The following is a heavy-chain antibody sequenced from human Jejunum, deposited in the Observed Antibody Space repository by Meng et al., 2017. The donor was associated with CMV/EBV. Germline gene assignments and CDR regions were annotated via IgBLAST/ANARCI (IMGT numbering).Heavy chain of an antibody. Sequence: GCSWSTYGRTWVRQAPGKGLVWVSRIRNDGRTTNYADSVKGRFTVSRDNAKNILYLQMNSLRAEDTSLYYCTRGQYGKYGYFDYWGQGALVTVSS. CDR3: TRGQYGKYGYFDY. CDR2: IRNDGRTT. CDR1: GCSWSTYG. J-gene: IGHJ4*02. D-gene: IGHD3-10*01. V-gene: IGHV3-74*01.